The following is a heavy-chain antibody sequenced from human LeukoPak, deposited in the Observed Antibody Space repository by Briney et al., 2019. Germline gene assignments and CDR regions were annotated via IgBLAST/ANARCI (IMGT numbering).Heavy chain of an antibody. J-gene: IGHJ5*02. V-gene: IGHV4-39*07. CDR1: GGSISSSSYY. CDR2: IYYNGNT. CDR3: ARGWNWFDP. Sequence: SETLSLTCTVSGGSISSSSYYWGWIRQPPGKGLEWIGNIYYNGNTYYNPSLKSRVTISVDTSKNQFSLKLSSVTAADTAVYYCARGWNWFDPWGQGTLVTVSS. D-gene: IGHD2-15*01.